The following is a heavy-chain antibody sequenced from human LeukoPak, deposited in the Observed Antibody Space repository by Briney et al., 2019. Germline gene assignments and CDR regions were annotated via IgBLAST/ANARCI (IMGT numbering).Heavy chain of an antibody. CDR1: GYTFTSYG. CDR2: ISAYNGNT. J-gene: IGHJ3*02. Sequence: ASVKVSCKASGYTFTSYGISWVRQAPGQGLEWMGWISAYNGNTNYGQKLQGRVTMTTDTSTSTAYMELRSLRSDDTAVYYCARVVVPAAHPPAFDIWGQGTMVTVSS. CDR3: ARVVVPAAHPPAFDI. D-gene: IGHD2-2*01. V-gene: IGHV1-18*01.